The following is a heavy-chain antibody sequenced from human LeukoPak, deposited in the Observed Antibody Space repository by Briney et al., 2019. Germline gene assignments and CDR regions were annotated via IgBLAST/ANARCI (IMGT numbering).Heavy chain of an antibody. CDR1: GFTFSSYS. CDR2: ISSSSSYI. V-gene: IGHV3-21*01. J-gene: IGHJ4*02. CDR3: ARVDVAGTSGCFDY. D-gene: IGHD6-19*01. Sequence: GGSLRLSCAASGFTFSSYSMNWVRQAPGKGLEWVSSISSSSSYIYYADPVKGRFTISRDNAKNSLYLQMNSLRAEDTAVYYCARVDVAGTSGCFDYWGQGTLVTVSS.